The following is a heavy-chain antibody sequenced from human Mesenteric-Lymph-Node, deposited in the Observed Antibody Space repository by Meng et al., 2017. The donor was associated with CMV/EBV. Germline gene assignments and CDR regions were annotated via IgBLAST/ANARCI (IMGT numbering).Heavy chain of an antibody. Sequence: YYFTTYAMHWVRQAPGQRLEWMGWINTGNGDTKYSQNFQGRVTITRDTSASTAYMELTSLRSEDTAVYYCARDDSSGWFPTHFFDFWGQGTLVTVSS. J-gene: IGHJ4*02. V-gene: IGHV1-3*04. CDR1: YYFTTYA. D-gene: IGHD6-19*01. CDR3: ARDDSSGWFPTHFFDF. CDR2: INTGNGDT.